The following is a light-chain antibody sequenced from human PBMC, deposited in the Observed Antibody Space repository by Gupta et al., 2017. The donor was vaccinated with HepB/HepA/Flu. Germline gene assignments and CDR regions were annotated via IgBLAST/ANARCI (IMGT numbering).Light chain of an antibody. J-gene: IGKJ2*01. Sequence: DTQLTQPPSSLSASVGDRVTITCRASHSISAYLNWYQQKPGRAPRLLIYGASNLQTGVPSRFSGSGSGTEFTLTISRLQPEDVATFYCQQSYSIPYTFGQGSKVEI. CDR2: GAS. V-gene: IGKV1-39*01. CDR1: HSISAY. CDR3: QQSYSIPYT.